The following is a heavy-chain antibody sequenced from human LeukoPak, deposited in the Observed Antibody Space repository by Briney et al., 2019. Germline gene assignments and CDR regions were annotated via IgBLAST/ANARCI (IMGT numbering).Heavy chain of an antibody. D-gene: IGHD1-26*01. J-gene: IGHJ4*02. CDR2: ISGSGDTT. CDR1: GFTFSSYA. Sequence: GGSLRLSCAASGFTFSSYAMNWVRQAPGKGLEWVSFISGSGDTTYYADSVKGRFTISRDSSKNTLYLQMNSLRAEDTAVYFCAKSRGESRGASNYWGQGTLVTVSS. V-gene: IGHV3-23*01. CDR3: AKSRGESRGASNY.